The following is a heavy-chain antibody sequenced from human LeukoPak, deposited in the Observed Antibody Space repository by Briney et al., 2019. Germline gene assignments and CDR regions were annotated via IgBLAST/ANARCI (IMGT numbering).Heavy chain of an antibody. V-gene: IGHV4-39*07. Sequence: SETLSLTCTVSGGSISSSSYYWGWIRQPPGKGLEWIGSIYYSGSTYYNPSLKSRVTISVDTSKNQFSLKLSSVTAADTAVYYCARRLPGDSSGSFDLWGRGTLVTVSS. CDR3: ARRLPGDSSGSFDL. J-gene: IGHJ2*01. CDR2: IYYSGST. CDR1: GGSISSSSYY. D-gene: IGHD3-22*01.